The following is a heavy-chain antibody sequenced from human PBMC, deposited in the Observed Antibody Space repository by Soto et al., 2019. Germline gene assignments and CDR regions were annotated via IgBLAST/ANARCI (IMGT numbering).Heavy chain of an antibody. Sequence: SVKVSCKASGGTFSSYAISGVRQAPGQGLEWMGGIIPIFGTANYAQKFQGRVTITADESTSTAYMELSSLRSEDTAVYYCARGKSRVLRFLEWLPYYYYGMDVWG. D-gene: IGHD3-3*01. V-gene: IGHV1-69*13. CDR1: GGTFSSYA. CDR3: ARGKSRVLRFLEWLPYYYYGMDV. J-gene: IGHJ6*02. CDR2: IIPIFGTA.